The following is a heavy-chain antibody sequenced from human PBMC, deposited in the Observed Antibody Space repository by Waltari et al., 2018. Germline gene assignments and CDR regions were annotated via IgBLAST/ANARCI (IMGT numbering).Heavy chain of an antibody. J-gene: IGHJ4*02. D-gene: IGHD3-3*01. CDR2: IYYSGST. Sequence: QLQLQESGPGLVKPSETLSLTCTVSGGSISSSSYYWGWIRQPPGKGLEWIGSIYYSGSTYYKPSLKSRVTISVDTSKNQLSLKLSSVTAADTAVYYCARGRTYYDFWSGYYPFDYWGQGTLVTVSS. CDR1: GGSISSSSYY. CDR3: ARGRTYYDFWSGYYPFDY. V-gene: IGHV4-39*01.